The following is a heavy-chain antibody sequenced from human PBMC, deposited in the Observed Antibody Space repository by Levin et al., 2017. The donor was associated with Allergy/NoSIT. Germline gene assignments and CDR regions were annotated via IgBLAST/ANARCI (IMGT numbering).Heavy chain of an antibody. J-gene: IGHJ4*02. CDR2: IWYDGSNK. Sequence: GGSLRLSCAASGFTFSSYGMHWVRQAPGKGLEWVAVIWYDGSNKYYADSVKGRFTISRDNSKNTLYLQMNSLRAEDTAVYYCARDLDYGDYPFDYWGQGTLVTVSS. CDR3: ARDLDYGDYPFDY. V-gene: IGHV3-33*01. D-gene: IGHD4-17*01. CDR1: GFTFSSYG.